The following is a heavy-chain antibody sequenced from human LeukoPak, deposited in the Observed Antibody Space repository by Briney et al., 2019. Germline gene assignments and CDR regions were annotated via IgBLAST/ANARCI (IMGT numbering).Heavy chain of an antibody. Sequence: PGGSLRLSCAASGFTVSSNYMSWVRQAPGKGLEWVSVIYSCGSTYYADSVKGRFTISRDNSKNTLYLHMNSLRDDDTAVYYCVRGVGVSRFNYLDPWGQGTLVIVSS. J-gene: IGHJ5*02. V-gene: IGHV3-66*03. D-gene: IGHD1-7*01. CDR3: VRGVGVSRFNYLDP. CDR1: GFTVSSNY. CDR2: IYSCGST.